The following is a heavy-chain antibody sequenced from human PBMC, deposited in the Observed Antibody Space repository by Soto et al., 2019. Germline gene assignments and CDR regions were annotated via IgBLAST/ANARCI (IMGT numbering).Heavy chain of an antibody. J-gene: IGHJ4*02. CDR3: AKAYFVWSSEQPYYFDY. V-gene: IGHV3-23*01. CDR2: ISGSGGRS. D-gene: IGHD3-16*01. Sequence: EVQLLDSGGGLVQPGGSLRLSCAASGFTFSNYAMTWVRQGPGKGLEWVSGISGSGGRSYYADSVKGRFTISRDNFKSQVDLQMNSLRAEDTAVYYCAKAYFVWSSEQPYYFDYWGQGTLVTVSS. CDR1: GFTFSNYA.